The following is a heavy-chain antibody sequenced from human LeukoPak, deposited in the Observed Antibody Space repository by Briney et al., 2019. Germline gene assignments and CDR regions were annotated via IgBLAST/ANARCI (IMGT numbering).Heavy chain of an antibody. J-gene: IGHJ4*02. CDR2: ILPDGSEK. D-gene: IGHD6-19*01. CDR1: GFTFTSYA. CDR3: GRLARNAWYAVDY. Sequence: GGSLRLSCAASGFTFTSYAMNWVRQAPGEGLEWVANILPDGSEKYYLDSVKGRFTISRDNPTNSLYLQINSLRAEDTALYYCGRLARNAWYAVDYWGQGTLVTVSS. V-gene: IGHV3-7*01.